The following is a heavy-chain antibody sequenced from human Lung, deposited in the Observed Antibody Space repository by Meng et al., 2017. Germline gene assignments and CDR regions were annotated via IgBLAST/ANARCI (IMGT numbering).Heavy chain of an antibody. CDR2: INHSGST. CDR1: GGSFSDYY. J-gene: IGHJ4*02. Sequence: HWWAWLLHPWTTLSPSCVVSGGSFSDYYWSWIRQAPGEGLEWIGEINHSGSTNYNPYLESRATISVDTSQNNLSLKLSSVTAADSAVYYCARGPTTMAHDFDYWGQGTLVTVSS. D-gene: IGHD4-11*01. CDR3: ARGPTTMAHDFDY. V-gene: IGHV4-34*01.